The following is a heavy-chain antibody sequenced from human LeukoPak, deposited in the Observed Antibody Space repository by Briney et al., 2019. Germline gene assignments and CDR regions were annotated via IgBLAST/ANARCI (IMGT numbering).Heavy chain of an antibody. CDR3: ARCSSYYYYGMDV. CDR2: IYYSGST. Sequence: PSETLSLTCTVSGGSIGSYYWSWIRRPPGKGLEWIGYIYYSGSTNYNPSLKSRVTISVDTSKNQFSLKLSSVTAADTAVYYCARCSSYYYYGMDVWGQGTTVTVSS. J-gene: IGHJ6*02. CDR1: GGSIGSYY. V-gene: IGHV4-59*01. D-gene: IGHD2-2*01.